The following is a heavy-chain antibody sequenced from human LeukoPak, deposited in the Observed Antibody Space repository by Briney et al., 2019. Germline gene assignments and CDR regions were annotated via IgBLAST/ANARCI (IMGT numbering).Heavy chain of an antibody. CDR3: AREETGNPGGY. J-gene: IGHJ4*02. V-gene: IGHV3-33*01. CDR1: GFTFSSYG. CDR2: IWYDGGNK. Sequence: PGRSLRLSCAASGFTFSSYGMHWVRQAPGKGLEWVAVIWYDGGNKYYADSVKGRFTISRDNSKNTLYLQMNSLRAEDTAVYYCAREETGNPGGYWGQGTLVTVSS. D-gene: IGHD1-14*01.